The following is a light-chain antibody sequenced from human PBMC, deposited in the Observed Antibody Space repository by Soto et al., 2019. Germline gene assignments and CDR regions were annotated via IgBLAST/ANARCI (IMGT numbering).Light chain of an antibody. CDR3: QQYTTWPYT. V-gene: IGKV3-15*01. CDR2: GAS. CDR1: QSVGSN. Sequence: EIVMTQSPATLSVSPGERASLSCRASQSVGSNLAWYQQTAGQAPRLLIYGASTRATDIPARSSGSGSGTEFTLTISSLQSEDFAVYSCQQYTTWPYTFGQGTKLEIK. J-gene: IGKJ2*01.